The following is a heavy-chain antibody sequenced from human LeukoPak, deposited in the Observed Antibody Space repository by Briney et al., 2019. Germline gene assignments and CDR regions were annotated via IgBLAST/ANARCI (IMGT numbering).Heavy chain of an antibody. CDR1: GFTFSSYG. D-gene: IGHD2-15*01. CDR3: AKDLRRGYCSGGSCYGLDY. CDR2: IRYDGSNK. J-gene: IGHJ4*02. V-gene: IGHV3-30*02. Sequence: GGSLRLSCAASGFTFSSYGMHWVRQAPGKGLEWVAFIRYDGSNKYYADSVKGRFTISRDNSKNTLYLQMNSLRAEDTAVYYCAKDLRRGYCSGGSCYGLDYWGQGTLVTVSS.